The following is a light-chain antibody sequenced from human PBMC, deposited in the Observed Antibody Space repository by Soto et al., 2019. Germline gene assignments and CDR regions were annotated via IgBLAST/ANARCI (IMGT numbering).Light chain of an antibody. Sequence: QPVLTQSPSASASLGASVTLTCTLSSGHSDYAVAWHQQRPGKVPRYLLKINVDGSHNRGDGIPDRFSGSASGAERYVTISNLQSKDAADYYCQTWDTGFVLFGGGTQLTVL. J-gene: IGLJ3*02. CDR3: QTWDTGFVL. CDR2: INVDGSH. V-gene: IGLV4-69*01. CDR1: SGHSDYA.